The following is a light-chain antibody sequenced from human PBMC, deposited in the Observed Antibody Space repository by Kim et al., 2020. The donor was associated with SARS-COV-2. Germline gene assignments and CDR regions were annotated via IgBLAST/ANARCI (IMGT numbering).Light chain of an antibody. Sequence: DIQMTQSPPSLSASVGHRVTITCQASQHIHSYLNWYQQKPGKAPELLIYDASNLEAGVPSRFTGSGSGTHFTFTISSLQPEDIATYYCQQYSNLPLTFGPGTKWISN. CDR1: QHIHSY. J-gene: IGKJ3*01. V-gene: IGKV1-33*01. CDR2: DAS. CDR3: QQYSNLPLT.